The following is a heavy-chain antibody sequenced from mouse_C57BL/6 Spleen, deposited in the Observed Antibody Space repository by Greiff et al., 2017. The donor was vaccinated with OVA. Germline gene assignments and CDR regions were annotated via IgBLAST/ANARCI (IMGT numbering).Heavy chain of an antibody. CDR2: INPSSGYT. CDR1: GYTFTSYW. Sequence: QVQLKQSGAELAKPGASVKLSCMASGYTFTSYWMHWVKQRPGQGLEWIGYINPSSGYTKYNQKFKDKATLTADKSSSTAYMQLSSLTYEDSAVYYCATYGSSYGDYAMDYWGQGTSVTVSS. CDR3: ATYGSSYGDYAMDY. J-gene: IGHJ4*01. D-gene: IGHD1-1*01. V-gene: IGHV1-7*01.